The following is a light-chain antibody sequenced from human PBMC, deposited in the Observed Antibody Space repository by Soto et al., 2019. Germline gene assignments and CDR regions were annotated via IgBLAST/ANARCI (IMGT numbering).Light chain of an antibody. CDR3: GSWDSSLSAYV. V-gene: IGLV1-51*01. CDR1: SSNIGGNS. CDR2: DDD. J-gene: IGLJ1*01. Sequence: QSVVTQPPSVSAAPGQRVTISCSGSSSNIGGNSVSWYQQLPGTAPKLLIYDDDKRPSGIPDRFSGSKSGTSATLGITGFHTGDEADHYCGSWDSSLSAYVFGTGTKVTVL.